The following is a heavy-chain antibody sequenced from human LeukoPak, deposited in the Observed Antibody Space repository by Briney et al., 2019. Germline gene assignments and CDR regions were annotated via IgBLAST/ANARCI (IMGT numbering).Heavy chain of an antibody. Sequence: TPSGTLSLTCTVSGGSIRTSSYYWGWIRLPPGKGLEWIGSIFYSGSTYYNPSLKSRVTISVDTSKNQFSLKLNSLTAADTAIYYCVRHESLGAFDIWGQGTMVTVSS. V-gene: IGHV4-39*01. CDR2: IFYSGST. CDR3: VRHESLGAFDI. D-gene: IGHD3-16*01. J-gene: IGHJ3*02. CDR1: GGSIRTSSYY.